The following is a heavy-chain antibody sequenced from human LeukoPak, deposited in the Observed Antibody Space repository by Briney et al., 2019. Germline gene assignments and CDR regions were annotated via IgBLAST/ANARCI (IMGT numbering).Heavy chain of an antibody. CDR2: INAGNGNT. Sequence: ASVKVSCKASGYTFTSYAMHWVRQAPGQRLEWMGWINAGNGNTKYSQKFQGRVTITRDTSASTAYMEPSSLRSEDTAVYYCARTGSLTGYYYFGYWGQGTLVTVSS. V-gene: IGHV1-3*01. CDR1: GYTFTSYA. D-gene: IGHD3-9*01. J-gene: IGHJ4*02. CDR3: ARTGSLTGYYYFGY.